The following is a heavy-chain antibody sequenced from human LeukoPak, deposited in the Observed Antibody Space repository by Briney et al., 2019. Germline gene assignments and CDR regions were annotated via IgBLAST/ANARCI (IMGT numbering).Heavy chain of an antibody. D-gene: IGHD6-6*01. CDR2: ISSSGSNI. V-gene: IGHV3-48*03. Sequence: PAGALTLSCAASVFTYSNYEMNWVRQARGKGSDWVSDISSSGSNIYYADYVKGRFTSSRDNAKNSLYLQMNSLRAEDTAVYYCASPPLGAYSSSGIDYWGQGTLVTVSS. CDR3: ASPPLGAYSSSGIDY. CDR1: VFTYSNYE. J-gene: IGHJ4*02.